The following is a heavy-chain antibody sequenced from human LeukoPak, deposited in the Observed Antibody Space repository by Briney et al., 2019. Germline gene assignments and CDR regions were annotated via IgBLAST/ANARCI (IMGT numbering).Heavy chain of an antibody. V-gene: IGHV1-2*02. CDR3: TRDLEGLERYFDY. CDR1: GYTFTGYY. CDR2: INPDSGGT. D-gene: IGHD3/OR15-3a*01. Sequence: ASVKVSCKASGYTFTGYYLHWVRQAPGPGLEWVGWINPDSGGTKYAQKFQGRVTMTRDTSTSTAYMELSSLTSDDTAVYYCTRDLEGLERYFDYWGQGTLVTVSP. J-gene: IGHJ4*02.